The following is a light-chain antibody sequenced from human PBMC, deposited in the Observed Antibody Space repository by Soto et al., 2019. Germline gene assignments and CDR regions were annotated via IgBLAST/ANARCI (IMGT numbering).Light chain of an antibody. CDR1: QSIATS. Sequence: DIQMTQSPSSLSACVGDRVTITCRASQSIATSLNWYQQKPGKAPKFLIHSASTLQNGVPSRFSGSGSGTDFTLTISSLEPEDFATYYCQQSYDIGTFGQGTKVDIK. CDR3: QQSYDIGT. J-gene: IGKJ1*01. V-gene: IGKV1-39*01. CDR2: SAS.